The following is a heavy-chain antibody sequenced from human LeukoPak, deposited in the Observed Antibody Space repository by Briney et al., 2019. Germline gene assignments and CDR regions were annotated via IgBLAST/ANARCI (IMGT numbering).Heavy chain of an antibody. CDR3: ARGRITIFGQYYFDY. Sequence: SETLSLTCTVSGGSISSYYWSWIRQPPGKGLEWIGEINHSGSTNYNPSLKSRVTISVDTSKNQFSLKLSSVTAADTAVYYCARGRITIFGQYYFDYWGQGTLVTVSS. J-gene: IGHJ4*02. D-gene: IGHD3-3*01. V-gene: IGHV4-34*01. CDR2: INHSGST. CDR1: GGSISSYY.